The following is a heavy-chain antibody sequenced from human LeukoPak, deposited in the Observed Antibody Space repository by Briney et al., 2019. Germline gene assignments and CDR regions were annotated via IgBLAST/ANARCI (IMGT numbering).Heavy chain of an antibody. CDR1: GFTFSAHG. CDR2: TWYDGSSE. D-gene: IGHD3-10*01. J-gene: IGHJ4*02. Sequence: PGRSLRLSCAASGFTFSAHGMHWVRQVPGKGLEWVALTWYDGSSEYYAASVKGRLTISRDNSKNTLYLQMNSLRAEDTAVYYCAKDRGVVRGVDYWGQGTLVTVSS. V-gene: IGHV3-33*06. CDR3: AKDRGVVRGVDY.